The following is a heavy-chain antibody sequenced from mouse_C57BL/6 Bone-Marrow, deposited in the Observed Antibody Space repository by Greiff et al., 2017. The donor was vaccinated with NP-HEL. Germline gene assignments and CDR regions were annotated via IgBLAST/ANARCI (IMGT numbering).Heavy chain of an antibody. CDR3: ARGGYPWYFDV. CDR1: GFTFSSYA. J-gene: IGHJ1*03. Sequence: DVMLVESGGGLVKPGGSLKLSCAASGFTFSSYAMSWVRQTPEKRLEWVATISDGGSYTYYPDNVKGRFTISRDNAKNNLYLQMSHLKSEDTAMYYCARGGYPWYFDVWGTRTTVTVSS. V-gene: IGHV5-4*03. CDR2: ISDGGSYT. D-gene: IGHD2-2*01.